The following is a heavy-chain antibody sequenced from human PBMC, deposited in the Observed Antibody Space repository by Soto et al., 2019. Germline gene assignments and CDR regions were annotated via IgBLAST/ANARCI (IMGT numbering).Heavy chain of an antibody. V-gene: IGHV4-39*01. CDR2: IYSSGTT. Sequence: SETLSLTCTVSSGSITTSNYYWVWIRQPPGKGLEWITMIYSSGTTYYNPSLKSRVTISVDTSKNQFSLKLSSVTAADTAVYYCARHFSVDYFDYWGQGALVTVSS. CDR3: ARHFSVDYFDY. J-gene: IGHJ4*02. CDR1: SGSITTSNYY.